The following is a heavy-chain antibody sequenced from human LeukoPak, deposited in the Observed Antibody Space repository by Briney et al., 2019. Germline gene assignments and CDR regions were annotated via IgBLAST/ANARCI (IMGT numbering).Heavy chain of an antibody. V-gene: IGHV4-59*12. CDR3: AREGNYGDYKGAVGGFDI. CDR2: IYYSGST. J-gene: IGHJ3*02. Sequence: PSETLSLTCTVSGGSISSYYWSWIRQPPGKGLEWIGYIYYSGSTNYNPSLKSRVTISVDTSKNQFSLKLSSATAADTAVYYCAREGNYGDYKGAVGGFDIWGQGTMVTVSS. CDR1: GGSISSYY. D-gene: IGHD4-17*01.